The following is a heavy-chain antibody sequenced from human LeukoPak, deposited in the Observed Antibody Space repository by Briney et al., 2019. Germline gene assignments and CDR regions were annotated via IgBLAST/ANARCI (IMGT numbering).Heavy chain of an antibody. J-gene: IGHJ4*02. D-gene: IGHD2/OR15-2a*01. V-gene: IGHV3-74*01. Sequence: PGGSLRLSCTTSGFTFNTYWMHWVRQAPGKGLVWVSRVSGDGSSTVYADSVKGRFTISRDNAKNTLYLQMNSLRVEDTAVYYCTRDLSPARFWGQGTLVTVYS. CDR2: VSGDGSST. CDR3: TRDLSPARF. CDR1: GFTFNTYW.